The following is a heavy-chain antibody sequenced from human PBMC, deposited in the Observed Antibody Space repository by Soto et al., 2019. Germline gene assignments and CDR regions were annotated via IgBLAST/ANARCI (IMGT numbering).Heavy chain of an antibody. CDR3: ARDRGPSSGYYPYWFDP. D-gene: IGHD3-22*01. J-gene: IGHJ5*02. V-gene: IGHV1-69*13. CDR2: IIPIFGTA. CDR1: GGTFSSYA. Sequence: VASVKVSCKASGGTFSSYAITWVRQAPGQGLEWMGGIIPIFGTANYAQKFQARVTITADESTSTAYMELSSLRSEDTAVYYCARDRGPSSGYYPYWFDPWGQGPLVTVSS.